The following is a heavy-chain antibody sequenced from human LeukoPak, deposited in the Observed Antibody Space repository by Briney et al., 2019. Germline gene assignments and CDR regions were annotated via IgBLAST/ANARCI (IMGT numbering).Heavy chain of an antibody. V-gene: IGHV3-30-3*01. D-gene: IGHD6-19*01. J-gene: IGHJ6*02. CDR1: GFTFSSYA. Sequence: GSLRFSCAASGFTFSSYAMHWVRQAPGKGLEWVAVISYDGSNKYYADSVKGRFTISRDNSKNTLYLQMNSLRAEDTAVYYCARDQWQVVGYYGMDVWGQGTTVTVSS. CDR2: ISYDGSNK. CDR3: ARDQWQVVGYYGMDV.